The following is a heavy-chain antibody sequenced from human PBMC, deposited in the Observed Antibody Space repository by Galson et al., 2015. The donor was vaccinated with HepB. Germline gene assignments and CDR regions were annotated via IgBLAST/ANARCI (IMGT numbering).Heavy chain of an antibody. V-gene: IGHV3-23*01. D-gene: IGHD2-15*01. CDR1: GFSFTRYA. CDR3: AKDGIMVANNPYHFHY. J-gene: IGHJ4*02. Sequence: SLRLSCAASGFSFTRYAVTWVRQAPGKGLEWVSSITSSGGNSYYTDSVKGRFTVSRDNSKNTLLLRLNSLRAEDTAMYFCAKDGIMVANNPYHFHYWGQGTLVTVSS. CDR2: ITSSGGNS.